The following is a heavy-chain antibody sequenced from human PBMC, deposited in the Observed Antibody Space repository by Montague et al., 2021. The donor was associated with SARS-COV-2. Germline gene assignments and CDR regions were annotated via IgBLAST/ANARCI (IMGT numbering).Heavy chain of an antibody. Sequence: SETLSLTCAAYGGSFSGYYWTWIRQSPGKGLEWIAEINHSGTTYYNFNPSLRSRVTISVDTSKSQFSLKLSSVTAADTGVYYCARWDPQTLTLIGLRGKSASDYWGQGTLVTVSS. V-gene: IGHV4-34*01. J-gene: IGHJ4*02. CDR1: GGSFSGYY. D-gene: IGHD4-23*01. CDR3: ARWDPQTLTLIGLRGKSASDY. CDR2: INHSGTTYY.